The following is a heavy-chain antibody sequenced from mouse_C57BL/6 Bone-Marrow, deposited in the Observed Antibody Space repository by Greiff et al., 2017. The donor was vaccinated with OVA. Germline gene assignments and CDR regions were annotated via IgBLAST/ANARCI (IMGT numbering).Heavy chain of an antibody. CDR3: TTGSSGGYFDY. J-gene: IGHJ2*01. Sequence: EVKLVESGAELVRPGASVKLSCTASGFNIKDDYMHWVKQRPEQGLEWIGWIDPENGDTEYASKFQGKATITADTSSNTAYLQLSSLTSEDTAVYYCTTGSSGGYFDYWGQGTTLTVSS. CDR1: GFNIKDDY. V-gene: IGHV14-4*01. CDR2: IDPENGDT. D-gene: IGHD3-2*02.